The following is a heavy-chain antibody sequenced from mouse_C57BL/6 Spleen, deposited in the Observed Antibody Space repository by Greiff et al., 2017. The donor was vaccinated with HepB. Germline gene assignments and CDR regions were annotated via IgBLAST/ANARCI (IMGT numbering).Heavy chain of an antibody. CDR2: IYPGGGYT. V-gene: IGHV1-63*01. D-gene: IGHD2-1*01. Sequence: QVQLQQSGAELVRPGPSVKMSCKASGYTFTNYWIGWAKQRPGHGLEWIGDIYPGGGYTNYNEKFKGKATLTADKSSSTAYMQFSSLTSEDSAIYYCARFYYGNYGYAMDYWGQGTSVTVSS. CDR3: ARFYYGNYGYAMDY. CDR1: GYTFTNYW. J-gene: IGHJ4*01.